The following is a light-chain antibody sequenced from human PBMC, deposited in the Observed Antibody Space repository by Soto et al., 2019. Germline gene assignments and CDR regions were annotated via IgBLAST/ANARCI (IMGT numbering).Light chain of an antibody. Sequence: DIQMTQSPSSLSASVGDRVTITCRASQSVNTYLHWYQQKAGQAPKLLIYAASNLQSGVPSRFSGRGSGTDFTLTISCLQSEDFATYYCQQYYSYPRTFGQGTRLEIK. CDR1: QSVNTY. CDR3: QQYYSYPRT. J-gene: IGKJ5*01. CDR2: AAS. V-gene: IGKV1-39*01.